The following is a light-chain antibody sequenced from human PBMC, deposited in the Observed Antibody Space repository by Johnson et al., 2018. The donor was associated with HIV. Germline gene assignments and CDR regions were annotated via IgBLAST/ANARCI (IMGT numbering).Light chain of an antibody. CDR2: DNN. CDR1: SSNIGNNY. J-gene: IGLJ1*01. Sequence: QSVLTQPPSVSAAPGQKVTISCSGSSSNIGNNYVSWYQQLPGTAPKLLIYDNNKRPSGIPDRFSGSKSGTSATLGITVLQTGDEADYYCGTWDSSLGGVFGTGTRVTVL. CDR3: GTWDSSLGGV. V-gene: IGLV1-51*01.